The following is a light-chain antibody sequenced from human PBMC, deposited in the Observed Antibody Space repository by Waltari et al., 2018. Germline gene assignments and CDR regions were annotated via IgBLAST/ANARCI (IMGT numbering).Light chain of an antibody. Sequence: ELVLTQSPGTLSLSPGESATLPCRASQSVSSSYLAWYQQKPGQAPRLLIYGASSRATGIPDRFSGSGSGTDFTLTISRLEPEDFAVYYCQQYGSSPRITFGQGTRLEIK. CDR1: QSVSSSY. CDR3: QQYGSSPRIT. V-gene: IGKV3-20*01. CDR2: GAS. J-gene: IGKJ5*01.